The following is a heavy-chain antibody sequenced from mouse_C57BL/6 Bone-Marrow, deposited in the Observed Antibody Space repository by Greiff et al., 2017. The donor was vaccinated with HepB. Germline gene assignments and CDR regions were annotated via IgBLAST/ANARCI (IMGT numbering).Heavy chain of an antibody. CDR1: GFTFSSYA. Sequence: EVQLVESGGGLVKPGGSLKLSCAASGFTFSSYAMSWVRQTPEKRLEWVATISDGGSYTYYPDNVKGRFTISRDNAKNNLYLQMSHLKSEDTAMYYCARDRDYYGSSYGYAMDYWGQGTSVTVSS. V-gene: IGHV5-4*01. J-gene: IGHJ4*01. CDR3: ARDRDYYGSSYGYAMDY. D-gene: IGHD1-1*01. CDR2: ISDGGSYT.